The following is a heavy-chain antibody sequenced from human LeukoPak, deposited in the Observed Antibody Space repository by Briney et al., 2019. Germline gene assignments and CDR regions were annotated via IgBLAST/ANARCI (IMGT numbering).Heavy chain of an antibody. Sequence: ASVKVSRKASGYTFSNYGFNWVRQPPGQGLEWMGWISTYNGNTLYAQKFQGRVTITTDTSTTTAYMELRSLRSDDTAVDYCARIGRSSTNCNGNSVDPWGQGTLLTVSS. CDR2: ISTYNGNT. J-gene: IGHJ5*02. V-gene: IGHV1-18*01. CDR1: GYTFSNYG. CDR3: ARIGRSSTNCNGNSVDP. D-gene: IGHD2-2*01.